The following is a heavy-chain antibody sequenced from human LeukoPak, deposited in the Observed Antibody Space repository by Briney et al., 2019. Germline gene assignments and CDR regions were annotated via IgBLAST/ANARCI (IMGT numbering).Heavy chain of an antibody. CDR1: GYTFTSYY. Sequence: ASVKVSCKASGYTFTSYYMRWVRQAPGQGLEWMGIINPSGGSTSYAQKFQGRVTMTRDTSTSTVYMELSSLRSEDTAVYYCARSAEDEYYFDYWGQGTLVTVSS. CDR3: ARSAEDEYYFDY. V-gene: IGHV1-46*01. J-gene: IGHJ4*02. CDR2: INPSGGST.